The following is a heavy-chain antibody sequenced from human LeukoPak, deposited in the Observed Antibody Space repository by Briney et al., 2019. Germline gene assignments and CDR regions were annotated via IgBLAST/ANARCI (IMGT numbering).Heavy chain of an antibody. CDR1: GFTFGKYA. CDR2: INDNGRST. D-gene: IGHD6-19*01. V-gene: IGHV3-64D*09. Sequence: QAGGSLRLSCSASGFTFGKYAMDWVRQAPGEGLEYVSAINDNGRSTYYADSVKGRFSISRDNSKSTLYLQMSSLRTEDTAVYYCVKYSSGWYYDYWGQGTLVTVSS. CDR3: VKYSSGWYYDY. J-gene: IGHJ4*02.